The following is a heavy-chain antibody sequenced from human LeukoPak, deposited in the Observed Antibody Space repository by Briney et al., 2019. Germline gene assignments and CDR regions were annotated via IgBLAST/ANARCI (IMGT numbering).Heavy chain of an antibody. V-gene: IGHV3-49*03. Sequence: GGSLRLSCTASGFIFGDYVVSWFRQAPGKGPEWVGFIRSKAYGGATVYAASVKGRFIISRDDSKSSAYLEMNSLKTEDTAVYHCCRFLWFAEFHCDYWGQGTLVTVSS. D-gene: IGHD3-10*01. CDR3: CRFLWFAEFHCDY. CDR1: GFIFGDYV. CDR2: IRSKAYGGAT. J-gene: IGHJ4*02.